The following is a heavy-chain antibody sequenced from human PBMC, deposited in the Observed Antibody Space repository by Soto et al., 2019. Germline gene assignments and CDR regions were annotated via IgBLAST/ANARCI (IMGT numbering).Heavy chain of an antibody. CDR2: IYYSGST. CDR3: ARQTGSSWSDTTYNWFDP. D-gene: IGHD6-13*01. Sequence: QLQLQESGPGLVKPSETLSLTCTVSGGSISSSSYYWGWIRQPPGKGLEWIGSIYYSGSTYYNPSLKSRVTLSVDTSKNQFSLKLSSVTAADTAVYYCARQTGSSWSDTTYNWFDPWGQGTLVTVSS. V-gene: IGHV4-39*01. J-gene: IGHJ5*02. CDR1: GGSISSSSYY.